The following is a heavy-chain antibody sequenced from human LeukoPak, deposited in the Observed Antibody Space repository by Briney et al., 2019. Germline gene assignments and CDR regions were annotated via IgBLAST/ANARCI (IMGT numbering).Heavy chain of an antibody. CDR1: GFTFSDHY. V-gene: IGHV3-23*01. CDR3: ARDSSSAGNWFDP. Sequence: PGGSLRLSCAASGFTFSDHYIDWVRQAPGKGLEWVSAISGSGGSTYYADSVKGRFTISRDNSKNTLYLQMNSLRAEDTAVYYCARDSSSAGNWFDPWGQGTLVTVSS. CDR2: ISGSGGST. D-gene: IGHD6-13*01. J-gene: IGHJ5*02.